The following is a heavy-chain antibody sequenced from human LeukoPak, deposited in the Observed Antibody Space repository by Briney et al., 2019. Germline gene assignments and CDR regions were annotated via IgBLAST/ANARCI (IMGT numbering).Heavy chain of an antibody. CDR2: IYYSGGT. CDR3: ARAYYDILTGFDY. V-gene: IGHV4-39*07. D-gene: IGHD3-9*01. Sequence: PSETLSLTCTVSGGSISSSSYYWGWIRQPPGKGLEWIGSIYYSGGTYYNPSLKSRVTISVDTSKNQFSLKLSSVTAADTAVYYCARAYYDILTGFDYWGQGTLVTVSS. J-gene: IGHJ4*02. CDR1: GGSISSSSYY.